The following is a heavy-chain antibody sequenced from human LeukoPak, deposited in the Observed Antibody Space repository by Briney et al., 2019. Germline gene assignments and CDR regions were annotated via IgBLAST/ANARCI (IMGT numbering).Heavy chain of an antibody. CDR2: ISSSSNTI. Sequence: PGGSLRLSCAASGFSFSSYSMNWVRQAPGKGLEWISYISSSSNTIYYADSVRGRFTISRDNAKNSLFLQMNSLRDEDTAVYYCARESGLLWFGEFYWFDPWGQGTLVTVSS. J-gene: IGHJ5*02. CDR1: GFSFSSYS. D-gene: IGHD3-10*01. CDR3: ARESGLLWFGEFYWFDP. V-gene: IGHV3-48*02.